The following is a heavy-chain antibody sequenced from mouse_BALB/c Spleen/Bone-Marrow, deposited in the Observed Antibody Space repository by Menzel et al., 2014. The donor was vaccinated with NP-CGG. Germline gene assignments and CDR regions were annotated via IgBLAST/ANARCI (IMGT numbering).Heavy chain of an antibody. CDR1: GYSFTGYN. Sequence: VQLQQSGPELEKPGASVKISCKASGYSFTGYNVSWVKQSKGKSLEWIGNIDPYYGGTSYNQKFKGKATSTVDKSSSTAYMQLKSLTSEDSAVYYCATNYYGYDWFAYWGQGTLVTVSA. CDR3: ATNYYGYDWFAY. D-gene: IGHD1-2*01. V-gene: IGHV1-39*01. CDR2: IDPYYGGT. J-gene: IGHJ3*01.